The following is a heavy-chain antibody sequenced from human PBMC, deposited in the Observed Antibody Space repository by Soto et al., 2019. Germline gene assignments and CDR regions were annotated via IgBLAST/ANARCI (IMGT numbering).Heavy chain of an antibody. CDR3: ASRDPGTSVDY. CDR2: IYRTGST. Sequence: QVQLQESGPGLVKPSGTLSLTCAVSGGSFTSNNCWTWFRQPPGQGLEWIGEIYRTGSTNYNPSLKSRVTISLDKAENQFSMKVTSLTAADTAVYYCASRDPGTSVDYWGQGTLVTVSS. D-gene: IGHD1-7*01. V-gene: IGHV4-4*02. J-gene: IGHJ4*02. CDR1: GGSFTSNNC.